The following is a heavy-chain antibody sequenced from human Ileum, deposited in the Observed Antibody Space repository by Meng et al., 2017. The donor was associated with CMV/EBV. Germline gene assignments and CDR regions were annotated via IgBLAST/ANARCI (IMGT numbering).Heavy chain of an antibody. Sequence: GSLRLSCTVSGGSISTYYWSWIRQPPGKGLEWLGDIYYSGRTTYNPALNSRVTISVDTSKNQFSLKLSSVTPADTAVYYCASLRSRNAFNIWGQGTMVTV. V-gene: IGHV4-59*01. CDR1: GGSISTYY. J-gene: IGHJ3*02. CDR3: ASLRSRNAFNI. CDR2: IYYSGRT.